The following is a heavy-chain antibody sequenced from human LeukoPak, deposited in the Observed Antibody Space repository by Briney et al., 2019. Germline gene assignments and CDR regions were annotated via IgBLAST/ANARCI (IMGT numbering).Heavy chain of an antibody. J-gene: IGHJ6*02. CDR1: GYTFTGYY. CDR2: INPNSGGT. Sequence: RASVKVSCKASGYTFTGYYMHWVRQAPGQGLEWMGWINPNSGGTNYAQKLQGRVTMTTDTSTSTAYMELRSLRSDDTAVYYCARDRVGTGLYYYYGMDVWGQGTTVTVSS. CDR3: ARDRVGTGLYYYYGMDV. V-gene: IGHV1-2*02. D-gene: IGHD1-1*01.